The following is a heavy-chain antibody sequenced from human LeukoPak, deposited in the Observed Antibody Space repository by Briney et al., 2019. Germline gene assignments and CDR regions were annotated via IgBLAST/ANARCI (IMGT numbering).Heavy chain of an antibody. CDR2: ITVSSSTM. J-gene: IGHJ4*02. CDR1: GFTFSDYY. CDR3: ARDYDSSAYYHGYFDY. V-gene: IGHV3-11*01. Sequence: PGGSLRVSCAASGFTFSDYYMSWMRQAPGRGVEWIAYITVSSSTMFYADSVKGRVIISRDNAKNSVYLVMNSLRAEDTAVYYCARDYDSSAYYHGYFDYWGQGTLVTVSS. D-gene: IGHD3-22*01.